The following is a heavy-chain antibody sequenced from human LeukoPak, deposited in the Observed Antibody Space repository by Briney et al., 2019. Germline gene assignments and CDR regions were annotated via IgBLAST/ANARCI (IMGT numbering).Heavy chain of an antibody. CDR1: GYSFTNYW. V-gene: IGHV5-51*01. CDR3: ARRSSDYYYYGMDV. D-gene: IGHD6-19*01. Sequence: GEPLKISYKASGYSFTNYWIGGVRQIPGKGQEGMGIIYPGDSDTRYCPSFQGQVTISADKSISTAYLQWSSLKAWDTAMYYCARRSSDYYYYGMDVWGQGTTVTVSS. CDR2: IYPGDSDT. J-gene: IGHJ6*02.